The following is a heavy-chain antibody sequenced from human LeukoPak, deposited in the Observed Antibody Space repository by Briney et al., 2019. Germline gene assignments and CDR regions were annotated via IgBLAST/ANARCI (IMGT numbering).Heavy chain of an antibody. D-gene: IGHD3-10*01. V-gene: IGHV1-46*01. J-gene: IGHJ6*02. Sequence: GASVKVSCKASGFVFTSYGFTWVRQAPGQGLEWMGIINPSGGSTSYAQKFQGRVTMTRDTSTSTVYMELSSLRSEDTAVYYCARAVVRGVISYYGMDVWGQGTTVTVSS. CDR3: ARAVVRGVISYYGMDV. CDR2: INPSGGST. CDR1: GFVFTSYG.